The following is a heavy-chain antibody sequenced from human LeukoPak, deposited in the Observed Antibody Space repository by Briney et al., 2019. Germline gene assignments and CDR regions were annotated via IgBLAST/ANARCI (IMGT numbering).Heavy chain of an antibody. CDR3: ARVAGYCSGGSCSLDY. CDR2: IGSSSSYI. D-gene: IGHD2-15*01. J-gene: IGHJ4*02. V-gene: IGHV3-21*01. CDR1: GFTFSSYS. Sequence: GGSLRLSCAASGFTFSSYSMNWVRQAPGKGLEWVSSIGSSSSYIYYADSVKGRFTISRDNAKNSLYLQMNSLRAEDTAVYYCARVAGYCSGGSCSLDYWGQGTLVTVSS.